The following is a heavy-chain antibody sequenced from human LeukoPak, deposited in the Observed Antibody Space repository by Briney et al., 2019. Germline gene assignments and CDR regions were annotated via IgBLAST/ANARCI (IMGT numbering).Heavy chain of an antibody. V-gene: IGHV1-2*06. CDR1: GYTFTGYY. D-gene: IGHD3-22*01. Sequence: ASVKVSCKASGYTFTGYYMRWVRQAPGQGLEWMGRINPNSGGTNYAQKFQGRVTMTRDTSISTAYMELSRLRSDDTAVYYCARDWGYYYDSSGYSDAFDIWGQGTMVTVSS. J-gene: IGHJ3*02. CDR3: ARDWGYYYDSSGYSDAFDI. CDR2: INPNSGGT.